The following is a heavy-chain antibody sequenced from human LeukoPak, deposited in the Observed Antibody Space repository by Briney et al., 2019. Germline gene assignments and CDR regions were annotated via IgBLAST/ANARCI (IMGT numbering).Heavy chain of an antibody. CDR2: ISAYNGNT. J-gene: IGHJ6*02. CDR3: ARGDNSWMDG. D-gene: IGHD5-24*01. V-gene: IGHV1-18*01. CDR1: GYTFSRYG. Sequence: ASVRASCKASGYTFSRYGFSWVRQAPGQGLEWMGWISAYNGNTNYAQKLQGRVTMTTDTSTSTAYMELRSLRSDDTAVYYCARGDNSWMDGWGQETTVTVSS.